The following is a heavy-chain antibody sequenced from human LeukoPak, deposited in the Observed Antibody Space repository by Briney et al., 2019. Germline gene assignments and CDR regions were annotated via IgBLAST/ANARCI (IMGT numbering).Heavy chain of an antibody. D-gene: IGHD6-13*01. CDR2: INPGDGTA. V-gene: IGHV1-46*01. Sequence: ASVTVSCKAAGYTFSRYYVHWVRQAPGQGLEWMGGINPGDGTAKYAQKFQGRVTMTRDTSTTTLYMELSGLRSEDTAIYYCTREGVAAVANRNFDYWGQGTLVTVSS. CDR1: GYTFSRYY. CDR3: TREGVAAVANRNFDY. J-gene: IGHJ4*02.